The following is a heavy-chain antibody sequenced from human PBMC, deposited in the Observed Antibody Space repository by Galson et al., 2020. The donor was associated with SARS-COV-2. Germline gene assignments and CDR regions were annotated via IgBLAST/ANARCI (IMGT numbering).Heavy chain of an antibody. Sequence: GESLKISCEASGFTFSGFWMSWVRQAPGKGLEWVANIKQDGSEKYYVDSVKGRFTISRDNAKNSLYLQMNSLRAEDTAVYYCARGQWLIGVYWGQGTLLTVSS. CDR3: ARGQWLIGVY. V-gene: IGHV3-7*03. D-gene: IGHD6-19*01. CDR2: IKQDGSEK. CDR1: GFTFSGFW. J-gene: IGHJ4*02.